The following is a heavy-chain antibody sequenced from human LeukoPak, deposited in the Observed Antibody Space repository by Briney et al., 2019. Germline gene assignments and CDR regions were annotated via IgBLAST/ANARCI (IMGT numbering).Heavy chain of an antibody. D-gene: IGHD3-10*01. CDR2: ISYDGSNK. V-gene: IGHV3-30*04. CDR1: GFTFSSYA. J-gene: IGHJ3*01. Sequence: GGSLRLSCAASGFTFSSYAMHWVRQAPGKGLEWVAVISYDGSNKYYADSVKGRFTISRDNSKNTLYLQMNSLRAEDTAVYYCAREGYYYGSESHQADAFDVWGHGTMVTVSS. CDR3: AREGYYYGSESHQADAFDV.